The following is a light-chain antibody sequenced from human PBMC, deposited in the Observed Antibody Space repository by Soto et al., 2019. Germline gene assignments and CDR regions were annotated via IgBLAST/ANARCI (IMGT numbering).Light chain of an antibody. CDR2: GAS. CDR3: QQYGSSGT. Sequence: EMVLTQSPGTLSLSPGERATLSCRASQSVSNNYLACYQQKPGQAPRLLIYGASNRATGIPDRFSGSGSGTDLTLTISRLEPEDFAVYYCQQYGSSGTFGQGTKVDIK. CDR1: QSVSNNY. J-gene: IGKJ1*01. V-gene: IGKV3-20*01.